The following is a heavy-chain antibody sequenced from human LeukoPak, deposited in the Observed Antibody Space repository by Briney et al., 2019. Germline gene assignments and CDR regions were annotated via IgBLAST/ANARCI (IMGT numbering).Heavy chain of an antibody. Sequence: GGSLRLSCAASGFTFSSYGMNWVRQAPGKGLEWVSYISSSGSTIYYADSVKGRFTISRDNAKNSLYLQMNSLRAEDTAVYYCAELGITMVGGVWGKGTTVTISS. J-gene: IGHJ6*04. CDR3: AELGITMVGGV. D-gene: IGHD3-10*02. CDR2: ISSSGSTI. V-gene: IGHV3-48*04. CDR1: GFTFSSYG.